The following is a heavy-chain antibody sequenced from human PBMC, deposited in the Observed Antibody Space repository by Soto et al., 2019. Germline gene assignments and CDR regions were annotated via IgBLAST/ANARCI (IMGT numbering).Heavy chain of an antibody. V-gene: IGHV1-46*01. CDR2: INPSGGST. D-gene: IGHD6-6*01. Sequence: ASVKVSCKASGYTLTSYYMHWVRQAPGQGLEWMGIINPSGGSTSYAQKFQGRVTMTRDTSTSTVYMELSSLRSEDTAVYYCARDVSSYSSCPATFSWFDPWGQGTLVTVSS. CDR1: GYTLTSYY. CDR3: ARDVSSYSSCPATFSWFDP. J-gene: IGHJ5*02.